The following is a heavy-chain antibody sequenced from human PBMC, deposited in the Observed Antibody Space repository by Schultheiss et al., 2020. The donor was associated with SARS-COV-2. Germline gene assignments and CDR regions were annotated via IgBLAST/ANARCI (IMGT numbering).Heavy chain of an antibody. CDR3: ARRSLATFLDYGVDV. J-gene: IGHJ6*02. D-gene: IGHD2-15*01. Sequence: SQTLSLTCTVSGGSISSYYWSWIRQPPGKGLEWIGYIYYSGSTNYNPSLKSRVTISVDKSKNQFSLKLSSVTAADTAVYYCARRSLATFLDYGVDVWGQGTTVTVSS. CDR1: GGSISSYY. CDR2: IYYSGST. V-gene: IGHV4-59*08.